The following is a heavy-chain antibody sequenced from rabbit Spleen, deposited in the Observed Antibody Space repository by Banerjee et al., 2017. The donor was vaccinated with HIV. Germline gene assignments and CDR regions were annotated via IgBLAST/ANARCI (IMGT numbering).Heavy chain of an antibody. Sequence: QEQLVESRGGLVQPGESLTLSCKASGFDLSNYGVSWVRQAPGKGLEWISCIAGSSSGFTYSATWAKGRFTCSKTSSTTVTLQMTSLTVADTATYFCARDTGSSFSSYGMDLWGPGTLVTVS. CDR3: ARDTGSSFSSYGMDL. CDR1: GFDLSNYG. CDR2: IAGSSSGFT. J-gene: IGHJ6*01. D-gene: IGHD8-1*01. V-gene: IGHV1S45*01.